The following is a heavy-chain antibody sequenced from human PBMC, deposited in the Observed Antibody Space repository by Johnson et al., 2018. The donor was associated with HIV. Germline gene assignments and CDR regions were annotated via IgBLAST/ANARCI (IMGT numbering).Heavy chain of an antibody. V-gene: IGHV3-30*04. CDR1: GFTFSSYA. CDR3: ARATYYYDTSGYLTRPRAFDV. CDR2: ISYDGSNK. J-gene: IGHJ3*01. Sequence: QVQLVESGGGLVQPGRSLRLSCAASGFTFSSYAMHWVRQAPGKGLEWVAVISYDGSNKYYADSVKGRFTISRDNSKNTLYLQMNSLRAEDTALYYCARATYYYDTSGYLTRPRAFDVWGQGTMVTVSS. D-gene: IGHD3-22*01.